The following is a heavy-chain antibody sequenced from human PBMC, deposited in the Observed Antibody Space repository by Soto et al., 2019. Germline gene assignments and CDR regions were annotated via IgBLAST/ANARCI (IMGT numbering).Heavy chain of an antibody. V-gene: IGHV1-24*01. CDR2: FDPEDGET. D-gene: IGHD1-26*01. Sequence: ASVKVSCKVSGYTLTELSMHWVRQAPGKGLEWMGGFDPEDGETIYAQKFQGRVTMTEDTSTDTAYMELSSLRSEDTAVYYCATDSGCRAGGDAFDIWGQGTMVTVSS. CDR1: GYTLTELS. CDR3: ATDSGCRAGGDAFDI. J-gene: IGHJ3*02.